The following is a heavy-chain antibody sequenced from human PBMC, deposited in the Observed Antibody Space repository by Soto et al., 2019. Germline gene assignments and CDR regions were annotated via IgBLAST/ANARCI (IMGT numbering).Heavy chain of an antibody. J-gene: IGHJ4*02. CDR1: GFTFSSYG. CDR2: ISKDGSVK. V-gene: IGHV3-30*03. CDR3: TGEVASGY. Sequence: PGGSLRLSCAASGFTFSSYGMHWVRQAPGKGLGWVAVISKDGSVKYYADSVKGRFTISRGNSKNTLYLQMNSLGAEDTAAYYCTGEVASGYWGQGTLVTVSS. D-gene: IGHD2-8*02.